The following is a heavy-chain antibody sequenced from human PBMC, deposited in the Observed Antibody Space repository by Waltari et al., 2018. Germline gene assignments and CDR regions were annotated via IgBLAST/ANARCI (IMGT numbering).Heavy chain of an antibody. V-gene: IGHV4-39*01. CDR1: GCSLSRSSYY. J-gene: IGHJ4*02. D-gene: IGHD3-22*01. CDR3: ARHDYDSSGYYRYYFDY. CDR2: IYYSGST. Sequence: QLQLQESGPGLVKPSETLSLTCTVSGCSLSRSSYYWGWIRQPPGKGLEWNGSIYYSGSTYYNPALKSRVTISVDTSKNQFSLKLSSVTAADTAVYYCARHDYDSSGYYRYYFDYWGQGTLVTVSS.